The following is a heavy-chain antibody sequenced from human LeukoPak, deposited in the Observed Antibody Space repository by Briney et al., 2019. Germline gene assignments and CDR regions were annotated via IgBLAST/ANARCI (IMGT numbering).Heavy chain of an antibody. J-gene: IGHJ4*02. V-gene: IGHV3-48*03. CDR1: GFTFSNYE. D-gene: IGHD5-18*01. Sequence: PGGSLRLSCAASGFTFSNYELNWVRQAPGKGLEWVSYISSSGRNIYYADSVKGRFTISRDNAKNSLYLQMNSLRAEDTAVYYCARASSRGYSYGQDYWGQGTLVTVSS. CDR2: ISSSGRNI. CDR3: ARASSRGYSYGQDY.